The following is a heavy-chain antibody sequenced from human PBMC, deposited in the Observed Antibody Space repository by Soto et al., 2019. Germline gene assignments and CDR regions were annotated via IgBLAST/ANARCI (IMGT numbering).Heavy chain of an antibody. CDR3: ARYRREAVAGYTLDN. V-gene: IGHV4-59*01. CDR2: VYNSGST. CDR1: GGSFSGYY. D-gene: IGHD6-13*01. J-gene: IGHJ4*02. Sequence: SETLSLTCAVYGGSFSGYYWSWIRQPPGKGLEWIGYVYNSGSTNYNPSLKSRVTISEDTSKSQFSLKVNSMTAADTAVYYCARYRREAVAGYTLDNWGQGILVTVSS.